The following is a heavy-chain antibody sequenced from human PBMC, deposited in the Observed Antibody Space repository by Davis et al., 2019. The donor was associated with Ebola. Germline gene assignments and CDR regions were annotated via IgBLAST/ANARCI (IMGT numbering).Heavy chain of an antibody. D-gene: IGHD2-2*02. CDR3: ARTIVVVPAAIRDYYYYYMDV. CDR2: IKQDGSEK. CDR1: GFTFSSYW. V-gene: IGHV3-7*03. Sequence: GESLKISCAASGFTFSSYWMSWVRQAPGKGLEWVANIKQDGSEKYYVDSVKGRFTISRDNAKNSLYLQMNSLRAEDTAVYYCARTIVVVPAAIRDYYYYYMDVWGKGTTVTVSS. J-gene: IGHJ6*03.